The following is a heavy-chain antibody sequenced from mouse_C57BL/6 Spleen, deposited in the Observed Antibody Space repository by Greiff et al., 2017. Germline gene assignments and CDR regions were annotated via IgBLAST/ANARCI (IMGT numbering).Heavy chain of an antibody. CDR2: INPSSGYT. CDR1: GYTFTSYT. D-gene: IGHD1-1*01. CDR3: AGTSVGGYAMDY. Sequence: QVQLQQSGAELARPGASVKMSCTASGYTFTSYTMHWVKQRPGQGLEWIGYINPSSGYTKYNQKFKDKATLTADKSSSTAYMQLSSLTSADSAVNYYAGTSVGGYAMDYWGQGTSVTVSS. J-gene: IGHJ4*01. V-gene: IGHV1-4*01.